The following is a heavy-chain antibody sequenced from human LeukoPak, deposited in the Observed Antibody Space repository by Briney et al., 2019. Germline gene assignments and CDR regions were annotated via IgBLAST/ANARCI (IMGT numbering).Heavy chain of an antibody. CDR3: ANYGSGSYRFDP. V-gene: IGHV4-30-4*01. CDR2: IYYSGST. J-gene: IGHJ5*02. Sequence: SETLSLTCTVSGGSISSGDYYWSWIRQPPGKGLEWIGYIYYSGSTYYNPSLKSRVTISVDTSKNQFSLKLSSVTAADTAVYYCANYGSGSYRFDPWGQGTLVTVSS. CDR1: GGSISSGDYY. D-gene: IGHD3-10*01.